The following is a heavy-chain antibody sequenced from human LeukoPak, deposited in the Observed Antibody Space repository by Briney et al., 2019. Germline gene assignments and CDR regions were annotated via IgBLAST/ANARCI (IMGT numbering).Heavy chain of an antibody. V-gene: IGHV1-46*01. Sequence: ASVKVSCKASGYTFTSYYMHWVRQAPGQGLEWMGIINPSGGSTSYAQKFQGRVTMTRDTSTSTVYMELSRLRSDDTAVYYCARAALITMVRGVYDYWGQETLVTVSS. CDR1: GYTFTSYY. CDR3: ARAALITMVRGVYDY. D-gene: IGHD3-10*01. CDR2: INPSGGST. J-gene: IGHJ4*02.